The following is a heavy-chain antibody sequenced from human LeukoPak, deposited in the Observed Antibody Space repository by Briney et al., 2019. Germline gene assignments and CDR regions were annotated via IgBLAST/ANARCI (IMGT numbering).Heavy chain of an antibody. J-gene: IGHJ4*02. V-gene: IGHV3-23*01. CDR2: ISVEGESA. Sequence: GGSLRLSCAVSGFSVSTSGMSWVRQAQGKGLQTISAISVEGESAYYADSVKGRFTISRDNSKNTLYLQMNSLRVEDTAVYFCAQGYGNGWYPHWGQGSLVSVSS. D-gene: IGHD6-19*01. CDR1: GFSVSTSG. CDR3: AQGYGNGWYPH.